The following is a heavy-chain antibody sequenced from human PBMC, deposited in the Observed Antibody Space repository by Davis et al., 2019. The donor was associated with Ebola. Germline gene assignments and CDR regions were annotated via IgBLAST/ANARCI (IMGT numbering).Heavy chain of an antibody. CDR1: GYSLTSYW. CDR3: ARWGVGLLNGRGLDI. Sequence: GESLKISCKGSGYSLTSYWIGWVRQMPGKGLEWMGIIYPGDSDTRYSPSFQGQVTISADKSISTAYLQWSSLKASDTAMYYCARWGVGLLNGRGLDIWGQWTMVTVSS. D-gene: IGHD2/OR15-2a*01. V-gene: IGHV5-51*01. J-gene: IGHJ3*02. CDR2: IYPGDSDT.